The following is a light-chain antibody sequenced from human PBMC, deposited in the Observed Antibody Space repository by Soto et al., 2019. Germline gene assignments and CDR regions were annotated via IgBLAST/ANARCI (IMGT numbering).Light chain of an antibody. J-gene: IGLJ2*01. CDR1: SSDVGTYKL. CDR2: EDV. CDR3: CSYAVGTSVV. V-gene: IGLV2-23*01. Sequence: QSALTQPASVSGSLGQSITISCTGTSSDVGTYKLVSWYQQHPGKAPQLVIFEDVERPSGVSNRFSGSKSGNTASLTISGLQTEDEADYYCCSYAVGTSVVFGGGTKLPAL.